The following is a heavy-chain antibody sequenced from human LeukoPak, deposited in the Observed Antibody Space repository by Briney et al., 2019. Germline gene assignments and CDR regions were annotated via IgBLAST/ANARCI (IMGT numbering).Heavy chain of an antibody. D-gene: IGHD3-10*01. Sequence: SETLSLTCAVYGGSFSGYYWSWIRQPPGKGLEWIVEINHSGSTNYNPSLKSRVTISVDTSKNQFSLKLSSVTAADTAVYFCAGMVPDAFDIWGQGTMVTVSS. J-gene: IGHJ3*02. CDR1: GGSFSGYY. CDR3: AGMVPDAFDI. V-gene: IGHV4-34*01. CDR2: INHSGST.